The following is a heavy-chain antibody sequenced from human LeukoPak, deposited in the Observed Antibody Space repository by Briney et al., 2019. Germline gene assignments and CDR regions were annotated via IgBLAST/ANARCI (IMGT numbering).Heavy chain of an antibody. CDR2: IYSSGRT. CDR1: GDSISSGSYY. J-gene: IGHJ5*02. Sequence: SQTLSLTCTVSGDSISSGSYYWSWIRQPAGEGLEWIGRIYSSGRTYYNPSLKSRVTISVDTSKNQFSLKLSSVTAADTAVYYCARDYSYSRGYYSESWGQGTLVTVSS. CDR3: ARDYSYSRGYYSES. V-gene: IGHV4-61*02. D-gene: IGHD3-22*01.